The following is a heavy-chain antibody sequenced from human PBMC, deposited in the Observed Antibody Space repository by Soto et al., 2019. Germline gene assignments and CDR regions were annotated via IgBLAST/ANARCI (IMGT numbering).Heavy chain of an antibody. J-gene: IGHJ6*02. CDR3: ARDGGYCISTSCPFTYYYYGMDV. V-gene: IGHV3-20*04. D-gene: IGHD2-2*01. CDR2: INWNGGST. Sequence: SGGSLRLSCAASGFTFDDYGLSWVRQAPGKGLEWVSGINWNGGSTRYADSVKGRFTISRDNSKNTLYLQMNSLRAEDTAVYYCARDGGYCISTSCPFTYYYYGMDVWGQGTTVTSP. CDR1: GFTFDDYG.